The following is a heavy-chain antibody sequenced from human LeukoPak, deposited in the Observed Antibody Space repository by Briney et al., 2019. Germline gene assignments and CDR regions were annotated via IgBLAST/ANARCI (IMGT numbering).Heavy chain of an antibody. CDR2: IYYSGST. J-gene: IGHJ4*02. D-gene: IGHD6-13*01. V-gene: IGHV4-39*07. CDR3: ARDTTAAGPFDY. CDR1: GGSISSSSYY. Sequence: SETLSLTCTVSGGSISSSSYYWGWIRQPPGKGLEWIGSIYYSGSTYYNPSLKSRVTISVDTSKNQFSLKLSSVTAADTAVYYCARDTTAAGPFDYWGQGTLVTVSS.